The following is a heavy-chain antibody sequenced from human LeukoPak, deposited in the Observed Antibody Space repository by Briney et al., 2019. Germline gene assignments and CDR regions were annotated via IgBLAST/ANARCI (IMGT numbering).Heavy chain of an antibody. CDR1: GFTFSSYW. D-gene: IGHD6-6*01. V-gene: IGHV3-7*01. CDR2: IKQDGSEK. J-gene: IGHJ4*02. CDR3: GSGLVAARPYYFDY. Sequence: GGSLRLSCAVSGFTFSSYWTSWVRQAPGKGQEWVANIKQDGSEKYYVDSVKGRFKISRDKAKNSLYMQMNSLRAEDTAVYYCGSGLVAARPYYFDYWGQGTLVTVSS.